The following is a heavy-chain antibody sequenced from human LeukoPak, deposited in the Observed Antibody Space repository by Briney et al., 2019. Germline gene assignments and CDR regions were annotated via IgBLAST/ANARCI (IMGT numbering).Heavy chain of an antibody. D-gene: IGHD6-19*01. CDR3: AKVRYSSGWYENY. J-gene: IGHJ4*02. CDR1: GFTFSSYG. CDR2: ISGSGGST. V-gene: IGHV3-23*01. Sequence: GRSLRLSCAASGFTFSSYGMHWVRQAAGKGLEWVSAISGSGGSTYYADSVKGRCTISRDNSKNTLYLQMNSLRAEDTAVYYCAKVRYSSGWYENYWGQGTLVTVSS.